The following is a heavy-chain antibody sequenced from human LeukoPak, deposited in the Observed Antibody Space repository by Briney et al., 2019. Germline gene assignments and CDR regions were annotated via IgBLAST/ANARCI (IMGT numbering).Heavy chain of an antibody. CDR1: GGSISSYY. D-gene: IGHD3-3*01. CDR2: IYYSGST. J-gene: IGHJ6*02. CDR3: ARSMLVQYYDFWSGYHYGMDV. Sequence: SETLSLTCTVYGGSISSYYWSWIRQPAGKGLEWIGYIYYSGSTNYNPSLKSRVTISVDTSKNQFSLKLSSVTAADTAVYYCARSMLVQYYDFWSGYHYGMDVWGQGTTVTVSS. V-gene: IGHV4-59*08.